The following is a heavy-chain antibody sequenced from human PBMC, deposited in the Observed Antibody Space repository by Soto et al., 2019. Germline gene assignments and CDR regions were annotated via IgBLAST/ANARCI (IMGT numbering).Heavy chain of an antibody. J-gene: IGHJ4*02. D-gene: IGHD1-20*01. CDR1: GYTFTSCC. Sequence: ASVNVSCKSSGYTFTSCCISWVRQAPGQGLEWMGWISAYNGNTNYAQKLQGRVTMTTDTSTSTAYMELRSLRSDDTAVYYCAREGVTGTDFDYWGQGTLVTVSS. CDR3: AREGVTGTDFDY. V-gene: IGHV1-18*04. CDR2: ISAYNGNT.